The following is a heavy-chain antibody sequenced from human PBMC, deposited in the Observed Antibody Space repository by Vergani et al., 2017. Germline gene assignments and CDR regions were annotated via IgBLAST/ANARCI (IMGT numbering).Heavy chain of an antibody. J-gene: IGHJ6*02. Sequence: EVQLLESGGDLVQPGGSLRRSCAASGFTFNHYAMNLVRQAPGKGLEWVSGIRGSGGSTYYAVSVKGRLTISRDSSKNTLYLQMNSLSAGDTAVYYCAKAKPRTIGYDYLYYYHAMDVWGQGTTVTVSS. CDR1: GFTFNHYA. CDR2: IRGSGGST. CDR3: AKAKPRTIGYDYLYYYHAMDV. V-gene: IGHV3-23*01. D-gene: IGHD5-12*01.